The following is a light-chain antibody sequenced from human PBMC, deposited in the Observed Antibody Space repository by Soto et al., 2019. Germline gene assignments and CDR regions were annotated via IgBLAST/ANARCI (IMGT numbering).Light chain of an antibody. Sequence: QSALTQPASLSGSPGQSITISCTGTSSDIGAYDYVSWFQQHPGKAPKLMISEVNNRPSGVSNRFSGSKSGNTAYLTISGPQVEDEAECFCFSCTTTSGHVFGTGTKVTV. V-gene: IGLV2-14*01. CDR3: FSCTTTSGHV. CDR2: EVN. CDR1: SSDIGAYDY. J-gene: IGLJ1*01.